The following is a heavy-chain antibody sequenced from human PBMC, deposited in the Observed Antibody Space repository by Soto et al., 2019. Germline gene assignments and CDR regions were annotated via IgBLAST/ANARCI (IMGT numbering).Heavy chain of an antibody. D-gene: IGHD3-3*01. Sequence: PGGSLRLSCAASGFTFSSYEMNWVRQAPGKGLEWVSYISSSGSTIYYADSVKGRFTISRDNAKNSLYLQMNSLRAEDTAVYYCARGGYDFWSGTPYYYYGMDVWGQGTTVTVSS. CDR1: GFTFSSYE. V-gene: IGHV3-48*03. CDR3: ARGGYDFWSGTPYYYYGMDV. CDR2: ISSSGSTI. J-gene: IGHJ6*02.